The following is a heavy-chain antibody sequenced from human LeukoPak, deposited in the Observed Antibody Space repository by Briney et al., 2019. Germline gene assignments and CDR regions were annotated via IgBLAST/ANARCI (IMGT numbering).Heavy chain of an antibody. V-gene: IGHV4-59*05. CDR1: GFTFSSYSMN. D-gene: IGHD4/OR15-4a*01. J-gene: IGHJ4*02. CDR2: MYYSGNT. Sequence: GSLRLSCAASGFTFSSYSMNWVRQAPGKGLEWIGSMYYSGNTYYNPSLKSRVTISVDTSKNQFSLKLSSVTAADTAVYYCARKVRPDYSRFDYWGQGTLVTVSS. CDR3: ARKVRPDYSRFDY.